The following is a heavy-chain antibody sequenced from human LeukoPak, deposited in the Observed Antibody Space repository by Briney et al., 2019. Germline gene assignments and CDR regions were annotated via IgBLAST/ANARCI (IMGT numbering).Heavy chain of an antibody. J-gene: IGHJ4*02. D-gene: IGHD6-19*01. Sequence: GGSLRLSCAASGFTFSSYDMHWVRQATGEGLEWVSTIDTAGDTYYPGSVKGRFTISRENAKNSLYLQMNSLRAGDTAVYYCARSSSGWYYFGYWGQGTLVTVSS. CDR1: GFTFSSYD. CDR2: IDTAGDT. CDR3: ARSSSGWYYFGY. V-gene: IGHV3-13*01.